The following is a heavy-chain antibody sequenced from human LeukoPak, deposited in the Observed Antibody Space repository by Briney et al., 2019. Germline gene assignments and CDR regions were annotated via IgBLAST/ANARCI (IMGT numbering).Heavy chain of an antibody. D-gene: IGHD5-18*01. CDR3: ARVQQLWSLDY. CDR1: GGSISSGGYY. CDR2: IYYSGST. V-gene: IGHV4-61*08. Sequence: SETLSLTCTVSGGSISSGGYYWSWIRQHPGKGLEWIGYIYYSGSTNYNPSLKSRVTISVDTSKNQFSLKLSSVTAADTAVYYCARVQQLWSLDYWGQGTLVTVSS. J-gene: IGHJ4*02.